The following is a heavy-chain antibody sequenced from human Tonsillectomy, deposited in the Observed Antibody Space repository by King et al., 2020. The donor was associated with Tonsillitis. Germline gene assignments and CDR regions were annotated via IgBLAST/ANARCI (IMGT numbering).Heavy chain of an antibody. Sequence: QLVQSGGGLVQPGGSLRLSCAASGFTFSDNYMDWVRQAPGKGLEWVGRIRDKAHSYSTEYAASVKCRFTISGDDSQNSLYLQMHYLKPEDTAVYYCARVRLDFFCMDVWGKGTTVTVSS. CDR3: ARVRLDFFCMDV. V-gene: IGHV3-72*01. CDR1: GFTFSDNY. CDR2: IRDKAHSYST. J-gene: IGHJ6*03. D-gene: IGHD3-9*01.